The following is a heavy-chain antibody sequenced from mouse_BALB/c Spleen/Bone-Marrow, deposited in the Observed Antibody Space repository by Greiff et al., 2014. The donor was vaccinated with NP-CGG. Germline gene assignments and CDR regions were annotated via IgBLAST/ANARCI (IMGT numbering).Heavy chain of an antibody. V-gene: IGHV5-6*01. CDR3: ARNYDGSWHFDV. D-gene: IGHD1-2*01. J-gene: IGHJ1*01. Sequence: EVKVVESGGDLVKPGGSLKLSCAASGFTFSSYGMSWVRQTPDKRLEWVATISSGGSYTYYPDSVKGRFTIAKDKAKNTLYLQMGSLKSGDTAMYYCARNYDGSWHFDVWGAGTTVTVSS. CDR2: ISSGGSYT. CDR1: GFTFSSYG.